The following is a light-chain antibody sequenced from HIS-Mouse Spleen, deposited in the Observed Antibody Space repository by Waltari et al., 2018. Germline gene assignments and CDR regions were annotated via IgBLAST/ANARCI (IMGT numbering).Light chain of an antibody. V-gene: IGLV3-21*03. J-gene: IGLJ2*01. CDR2: DDC. CDR3: QVWDSSSDHVV. Sequence: SYVLTQPHSVSVAPGKTARITCGGNNIGSKSVHSYQQKPGQAPVLVGYDDCDRPSGIPERFSGSNSGNTATLTISRVEAGDEADYYCQVWDSSSDHVVFGGGTKLTVL. CDR1: NIGSKS.